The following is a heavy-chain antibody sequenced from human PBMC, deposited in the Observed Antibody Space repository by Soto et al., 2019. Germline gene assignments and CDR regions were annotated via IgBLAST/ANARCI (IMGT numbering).Heavy chain of an antibody. CDR2: ISPDGGNQ. Sequence: HPGGSLRLSCVASGFIFSDYAMHWARQAPGKGLVWVALISPDGGNQYYSESAKGRFTISRDNSKNTLYLQMNDLRPDDTALYYCARENSRIAPRLFQHWGHDSLVTVSS. V-gene: IGHV3-30-3*01. CDR1: GFIFSDYA. D-gene: IGHD6-6*01. J-gene: IGHJ1*01. CDR3: ARENSRIAPRLFQH.